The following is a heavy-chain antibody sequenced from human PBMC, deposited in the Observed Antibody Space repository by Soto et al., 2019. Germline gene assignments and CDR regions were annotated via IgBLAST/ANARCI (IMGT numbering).Heavy chain of an antibody. D-gene: IGHD3-9*01. J-gene: IGHJ4*02. CDR2: INAGNGNT. V-gene: IGHV1-3*01. CDR3: ARESMPLHYDLLTGYSR. CDR1: GYTFTSYA. Sequence: ASVKVSCKASGYTFTSYAMHWVRQAPGQRLEWMGWINAGNGNTKYSQKFQGRVTITRDTSASTAYMEVSSLRSEDTAVYYCARESMPLHYDLLTGYSRWGQGTLVTVSS.